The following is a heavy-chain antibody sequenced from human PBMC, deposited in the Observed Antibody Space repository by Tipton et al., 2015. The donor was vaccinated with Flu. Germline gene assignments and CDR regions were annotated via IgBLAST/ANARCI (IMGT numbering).Heavy chain of an antibody. CDR1: GGSISSHY. D-gene: IGHD6-13*01. V-gene: IGHV4-34*01. Sequence: TLSLTCTVSGGSISSHYWSWIRQPPGKGLEWIGEINHSGSTNYNPSLKSRVTISVDTSKNQFSLKLRSVTAADTAVDYCARGASRSYIAARLGLYSWG. J-gene: IGHJ5*01. CDR2: INHSGST. CDR3: ARGASRSYIAARLGLYS.